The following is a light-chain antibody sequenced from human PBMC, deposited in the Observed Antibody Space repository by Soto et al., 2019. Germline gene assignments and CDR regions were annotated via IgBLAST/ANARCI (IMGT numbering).Light chain of an antibody. V-gene: IGLV1-44*01. CDR1: SSNIGSYA. Sequence: QSVLTQPPSASGTPGQRVTISCSGSSSNIGSYAVNWYQQLPGTAPKLFIYSDNQRPSGVPDRLSGSKSATSASLAISGLQSDDEADYFCSVWDDSLNGPVFGGGTKLTVL. CDR3: SVWDDSLNGPV. J-gene: IGLJ3*02. CDR2: SDN.